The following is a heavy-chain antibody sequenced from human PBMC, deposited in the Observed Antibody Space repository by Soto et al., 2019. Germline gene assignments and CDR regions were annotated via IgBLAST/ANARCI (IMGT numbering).Heavy chain of an antibody. CDR3: ARAGPYCTNGVCYQYYFDY. J-gene: IGHJ4*02. Sequence: QVQLQESGPGLVKPSQTLSLTCTVSGGSISSGGYYWSWIRQHPGKGLEWIGYIYYSGSTYYNPSLKSRVTISVDTSKNQFSLKLSSVTAADTAVYYCARAGPYCTNGVCYQYYFDYWGQGTLVTVSS. CDR1: GGSISSGGYY. CDR2: IYYSGST. D-gene: IGHD2-8*01. V-gene: IGHV4-31*03.